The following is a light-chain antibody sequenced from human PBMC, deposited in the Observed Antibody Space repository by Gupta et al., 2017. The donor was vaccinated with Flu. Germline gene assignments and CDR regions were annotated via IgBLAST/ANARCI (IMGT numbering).Light chain of an antibody. CDR2: EVT. CDR1: SSDVGGYNY. CDR3: SSYTRNSGRV. J-gene: IGLJ1*01. Sequence: QSALTQPASVSASPGQSITIYCTGTSSDVGGYNYVSWYQQYQGKAPKSMMYEVTNRPSGVSNRCSGDKSGNKDAPTTSGVQAEDEADEYCSSYTRNSGRVFGTGTKVTVL. V-gene: IGLV2-14*01.